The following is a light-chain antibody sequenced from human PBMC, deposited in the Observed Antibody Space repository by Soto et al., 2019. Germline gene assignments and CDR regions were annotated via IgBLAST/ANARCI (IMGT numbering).Light chain of an antibody. V-gene: IGKV3-15*01. CDR3: QQYNNWTFT. Sequence: EIVMTQSPATLSVSPGERATLSCRASQSVSSNLAWYQQKPGQAPKLLIYGASTRATGIPARFSGSGSGTEFTLNISSRQYEDVAVNYCQQYNNWTFTFGPGTKVDIK. CDR2: GAS. J-gene: IGKJ3*01. CDR1: QSVSSN.